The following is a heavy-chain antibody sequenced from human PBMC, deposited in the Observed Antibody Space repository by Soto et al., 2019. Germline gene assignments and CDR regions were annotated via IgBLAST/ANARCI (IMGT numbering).Heavy chain of an antibody. D-gene: IGHD3-22*01. CDR2: INAGNGNT. V-gene: IGHV1-3*01. Sequence: ASVKVSCKAFGYTCTNYAIHWVRQAPGQRLEWMGWINAGNGNTKYSQKFQGRVTITRDTFASTAYMELSSLRSEDTAVYYCARDPPRVTILIVAPDYSGQGTLVTVS. CDR3: ARDPPRVTILIVAPDY. CDR1: GYTCTNYA. J-gene: IGHJ4*02.